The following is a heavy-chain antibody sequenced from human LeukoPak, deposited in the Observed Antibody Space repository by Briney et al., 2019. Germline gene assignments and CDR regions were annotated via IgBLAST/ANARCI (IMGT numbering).Heavy chain of an antibody. CDR1: GFTLSSYV. J-gene: IGHJ1*01. CDR3: ARDHPGITVAGAAEH. CDR2: ISYDGSNK. D-gene: IGHD6-19*01. V-gene: IGHV3-30*04. Sequence: GGSLRLSCAASGFTLSSYVMHWVRQAPGKGLEWVAVISYDGSNKYYADAVKGRFTISRDNSKNTLNLQMNSLRAEDTAVYYFARDHPGITVAGAAEHWGQGTLVTVSS.